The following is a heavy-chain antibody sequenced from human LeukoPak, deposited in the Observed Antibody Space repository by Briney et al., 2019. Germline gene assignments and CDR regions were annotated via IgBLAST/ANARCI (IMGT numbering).Heavy chain of an antibody. CDR1: GFTFRTYA. J-gene: IGHJ4*02. D-gene: IGHD3-22*01. Sequence: GGSLRLSCAASGFTFRTYAIHWVRQAPGKGLEWVAVVSSDGNTKFYGDSVKGRFIISRDNSENTLFLQMNSLRPEDTAVYYCVRETCYHDSSGYEVIGNFDYWGQGTLVAVSS. CDR3: VRETCYHDSSGYEVIGNFDY. V-gene: IGHV3-30-3*01. CDR2: VSSDGNTK.